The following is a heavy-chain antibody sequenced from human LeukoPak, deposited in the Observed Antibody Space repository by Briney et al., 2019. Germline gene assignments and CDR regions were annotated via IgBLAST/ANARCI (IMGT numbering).Heavy chain of an antibody. J-gene: IGHJ6*02. CDR3: ARRQQQWHSYGMDV. Sequence: SETLSLTCTVSGSSISSYYWSWIRQPPGKGLEWIGYIYYSGSTNYNPSLKSRVTISVDTSKNQFSLKLSSVTAADTAVYYCARRQQQWHSYGMDVWGQGTTVTVSS. V-gene: IGHV4-59*08. CDR1: GSSISSYY. D-gene: IGHD6-19*01. CDR2: IYYSGST.